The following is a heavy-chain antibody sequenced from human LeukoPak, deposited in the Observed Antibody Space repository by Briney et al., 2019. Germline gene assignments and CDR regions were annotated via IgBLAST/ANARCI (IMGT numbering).Heavy chain of an antibody. Sequence: SETLSLTCTVSGGSISSYYWSWIRQPPGKGLEWIGYIYYTGNTNYNPPLKSRVAISVDTSKNQFSLKLSPVTAADTAVYYCARGTDHGWNEGDWGQGTLVTVSS. D-gene: IGHD1-1*01. CDR1: GGSISSYY. CDR3: ARGTDHGWNEGD. V-gene: IGHV4-59*01. CDR2: IYYTGNT. J-gene: IGHJ4*02.